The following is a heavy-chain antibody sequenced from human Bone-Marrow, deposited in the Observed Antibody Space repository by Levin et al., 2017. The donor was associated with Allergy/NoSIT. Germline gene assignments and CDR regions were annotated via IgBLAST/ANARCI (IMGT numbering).Heavy chain of an antibody. CDR1: GYSISSGYF. CDR3: AREPDSNFRNWFDP. D-gene: IGHD4-11*01. Sequence: SETLSLTCNVSGYSISSGYFWGWIRQAPGKGPEWIGSIYHNGMTFYNPSLKSRVTISVDTSKNQFSLKLNSVTAADTAVYYCAREPDSNFRNWFDPWGQGSLVTVSS. V-gene: IGHV4-38-2*02. CDR2: IYHNGMT. J-gene: IGHJ5*02.